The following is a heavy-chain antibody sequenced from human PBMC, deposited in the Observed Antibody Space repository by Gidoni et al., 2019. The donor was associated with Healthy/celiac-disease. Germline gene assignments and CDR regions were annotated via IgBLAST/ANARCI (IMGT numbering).Heavy chain of an antibody. CDR3: ARELSGSYTANY. J-gene: IGHJ4*02. Sequence: EVQLVESGGGLVTPGGSLRLSCAASGFPFSSYSMNWVRQAPGKGLEWVSSISSSSSYIYYADSVKGRFTISRDNAKNSLYLQMNSLRAEDTAVYYCARELSGSYTANYWGQGTLVTVSS. V-gene: IGHV3-21*01. CDR2: ISSSSSYI. D-gene: IGHD1-26*01. CDR1: GFPFSSYS.